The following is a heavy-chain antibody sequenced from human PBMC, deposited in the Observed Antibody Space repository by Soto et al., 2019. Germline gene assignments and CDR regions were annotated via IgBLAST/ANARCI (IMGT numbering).Heavy chain of an antibody. J-gene: IGHJ5*02. CDR3: SRLGHWVPYYYDSSPYTFENWFDP. V-gene: IGHV4-38-2*01. Sequence: SETLSLTCAVSGYSISSGYYWGWLRQPPGKGLEWIGSIYHGVSTYCNPSLNSRVTLSIDMTNNHVSLILNSVTAADTAVYYCSRLGHWVPYYYDSSPYTFENWFDPWGQGTLVTVSS. CDR1: GYSISSGYY. D-gene: IGHD3-22*01. CDR2: IYHGVST.